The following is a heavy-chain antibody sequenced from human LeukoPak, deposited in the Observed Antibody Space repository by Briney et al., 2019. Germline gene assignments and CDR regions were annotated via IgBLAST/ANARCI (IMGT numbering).Heavy chain of an antibody. Sequence: PGGTLRLSCTASGFTFSSYGMSWVRQAPGKGLEWVSAISGSGGSTYYADSVKGRFTISRDNSKNTLYLQMNSLRAEDTAVYYCATWFGDSNYWGQGTLVTVSS. CDR1: GFTFSSYG. CDR2: ISGSGGST. J-gene: IGHJ4*02. V-gene: IGHV3-23*01. CDR3: ATWFGDSNY. D-gene: IGHD3-10*01.